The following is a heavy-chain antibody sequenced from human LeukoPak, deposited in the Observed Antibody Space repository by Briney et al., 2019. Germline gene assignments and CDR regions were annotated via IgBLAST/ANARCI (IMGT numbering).Heavy chain of an antibody. J-gene: IGHJ5*02. V-gene: IGHV1-8*01. CDR2: MNPNSGNT. CDR1: GYTFTSYD. CDR3: ARGGGYDLYNWFDP. D-gene: IGHD5-12*01. Sequence: ASVKVSCKASGYTFTSYDINWVRQATGQGLEWMGWMNPNSGNTGYAQKFQGRVTMTRNTSISTAYMELRSLRSDDTAVYYCARGGGYDLYNWFDPWGQGTLDTVSS.